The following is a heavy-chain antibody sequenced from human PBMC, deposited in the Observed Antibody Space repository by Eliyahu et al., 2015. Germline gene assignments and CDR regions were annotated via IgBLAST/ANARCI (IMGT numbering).Heavy chain of an antibody. J-gene: IGHJ4*02. CDR3: ARGYSGSYYYFDY. Sequence: QLQLQESGPGLVKPSETLSLTCTVPGGSISSSSYYWGWIRQPPGKGLEWIGSIYYSGSTYYNPSLKSRVTISVDTSKNQFSLKLSSVTAADTAVYYCARGYSGSYYYFDYWGQGTLVTVSS. CDR2: IYYSGST. CDR1: GGSISSSSYY. V-gene: IGHV4-39*07. D-gene: IGHD1-26*01.